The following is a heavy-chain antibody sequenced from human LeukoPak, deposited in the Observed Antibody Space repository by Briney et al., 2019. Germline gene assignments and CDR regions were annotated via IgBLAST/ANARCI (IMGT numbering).Heavy chain of an antibody. J-gene: IGHJ4*02. Sequence: SETLSLTCTVSGGSISSGGYYWSWIRQHPGKGLEWIGYIYYSGSTYYNPSLKSRVPLSVDTAKNQFSLELSSVTAADTAVYYCAREDCSSTSCHGGDYWGQGTLVTVSS. CDR3: AREDCSSTSCHGGDY. V-gene: IGHV4-31*03. CDR2: IYYSGST. CDR1: GGSISSGGYY. D-gene: IGHD2-2*01.